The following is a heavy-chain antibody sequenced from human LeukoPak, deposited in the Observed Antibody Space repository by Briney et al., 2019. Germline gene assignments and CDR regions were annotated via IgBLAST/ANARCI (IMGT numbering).Heavy chain of an antibody. V-gene: IGHV3-7*03. J-gene: IGHJ4*02. CDR2: IKQDGSEK. Sequence: GGSLILCCAASGFTFSSYWMSWVRQAPGKGLGWVANIKQDGSEKYYVDPVKGRFTISRDNAKNSPYLQMNSLRAEDTAVYYCARDSSGLYGNWGQGTLVTVSS. CDR1: GFTFSSYW. CDR3: ARDSSGLYGN. D-gene: IGHD6-19*01.